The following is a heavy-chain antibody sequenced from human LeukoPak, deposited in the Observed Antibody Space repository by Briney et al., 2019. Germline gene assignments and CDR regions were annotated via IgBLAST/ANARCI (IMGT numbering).Heavy chain of an antibody. J-gene: IGHJ3*02. CDR2: IYHSGST. CDR3: ARDGSWRAFDI. Sequence: PSQTLSLTCTVSGASISSGNYYWSWIRQPPGKGLEWIGYIYHSGSTYYNPSLKSRVTISVDRSKNQFSLKLSSVTAADTAVYYCARDGSWRAFDIWGQGTMVTVSS. CDR1: GASISSGNYY. V-gene: IGHV4-30-2*01.